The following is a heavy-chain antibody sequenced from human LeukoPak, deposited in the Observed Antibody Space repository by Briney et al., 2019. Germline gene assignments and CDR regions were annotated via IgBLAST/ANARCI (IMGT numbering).Heavy chain of an antibody. D-gene: IGHD4-17*01. V-gene: IGHV4-39*07. CDR2: IYYSGST. Sequence: PSGTLSLTCTVSGGSISSSTYYWGWIRQPPGKGLEWIGSIYYSGSTYYNPSIKSRVTISVDTSKNQFSLRLSSVTAADTAVYYCARGGTEGDYGDYQNDYSGQGTLVTVSS. CDR3: ARGGTEGDYGDYQNDY. J-gene: IGHJ4*01. CDR1: GGSISSSTYY.